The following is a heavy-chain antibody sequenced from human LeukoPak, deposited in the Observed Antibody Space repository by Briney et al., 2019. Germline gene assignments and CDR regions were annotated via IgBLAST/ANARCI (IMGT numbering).Heavy chain of an antibody. CDR2: IYYSGST. D-gene: IGHD2-2*01. Sequence: SETLSLTYTVSGGSISSSSYYWGWIRQPPGKGLEWIGSIYYSGSTYYNPSLKSRVTISVDTSKNQFSLKLSSVTAADTAVYYCARAYCSSTSCYVAGYFDYWGQGTLVTVSS. V-gene: IGHV4-39*07. J-gene: IGHJ4*02. CDR1: GGSISSSSYY. CDR3: ARAYCSSTSCYVAGYFDY.